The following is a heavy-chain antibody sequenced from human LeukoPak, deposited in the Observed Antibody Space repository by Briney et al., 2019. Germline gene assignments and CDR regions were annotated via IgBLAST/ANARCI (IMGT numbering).Heavy chain of an antibody. J-gene: IGHJ4*02. Sequence: SETLSLTCTVSGGSVSSGSYYWSWIRQPPGKGLEWIGYIYYSGGTNYNPSLKSRVTISVDTSKNQFSLKLSSVTAADTAVYYCARGRRCFDYWGQGTLVTVSS. CDR2: IYYSGGT. CDR3: ARGRRCFDY. CDR1: GGSVSSGSYY. V-gene: IGHV4-61*01.